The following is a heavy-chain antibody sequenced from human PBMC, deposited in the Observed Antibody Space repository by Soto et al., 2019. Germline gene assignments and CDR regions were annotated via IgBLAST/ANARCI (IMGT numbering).Heavy chain of an antibody. CDR1: GGSIRVQSYY. Sequence: SDTLSLTCTVSGGSIRVQSYYWTWIRQTPGKGLEWVGSSYYSGTSYFNPALKGRVTISVDTSTNHFSLRLTSVTAADTAVYYCTRRYNWNDYYFDPWGQGTLVTVSS. D-gene: IGHD1-20*01. CDR3: TRRYNWNDYYFDP. J-gene: IGHJ5*02. V-gene: IGHV4-39*02. CDR2: SYYSGTS.